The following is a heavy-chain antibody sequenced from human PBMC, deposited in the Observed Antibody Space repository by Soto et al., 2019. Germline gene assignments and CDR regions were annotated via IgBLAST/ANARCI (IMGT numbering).Heavy chain of an antibody. CDR2: INHSGST. J-gene: IGHJ5*02. V-gene: IGHV4-34*01. CDR1: GGPFSGYY. D-gene: IGHD6-13*01. CDR3: ARGRGPGLGIAAHRRWFDP. Sequence: PPETLSLTCAVYGGPFSGYYWSWIRQTPGKGLEWIGEINHSGSTNYNPSLKSRVNISVDTSKNQFSLKLSSVTAADTAVYYCARGRGPGLGIAAHRRWFDPWGQGTLVTVSS.